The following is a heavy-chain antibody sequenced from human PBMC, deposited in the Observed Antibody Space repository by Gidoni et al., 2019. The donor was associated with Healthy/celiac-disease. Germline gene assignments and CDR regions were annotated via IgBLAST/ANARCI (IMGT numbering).Heavy chain of an antibody. J-gene: IGHJ4*02. CDR1: GYTFTSYY. CDR3: ALVVAATEVVY. Sequence: QVQLVQSGAEVKQPGASVKVSCKASGYTFTSYYMHWVRQAPGQGLEWMGIINPSGGSTSYAQKFQGRVTMTRDTSTSTVYMELSSLRSEDTAVYYCALVVAATEVVYWGQGTLVTVSS. V-gene: IGHV1-46*01. D-gene: IGHD2-15*01. CDR2: INPSGGST.